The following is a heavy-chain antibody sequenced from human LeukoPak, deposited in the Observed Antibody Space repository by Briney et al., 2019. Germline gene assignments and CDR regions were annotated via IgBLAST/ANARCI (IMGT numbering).Heavy chain of an antibody. CDR3: ARDWTDYGGNSKAFDY. Sequence: ASVKVSCKASGYTFTSYDTNWVRQATGQGLEWMGWMNPNSGNTGYAQKFQGRVTITRNTSISTAYMELSSLRSEDTAVYYCARDWTDYGGNSKAFDYWGQGTLVTVSS. J-gene: IGHJ4*02. V-gene: IGHV1-8*03. CDR2: MNPNSGNT. D-gene: IGHD4-23*01. CDR1: GYTFTSYD.